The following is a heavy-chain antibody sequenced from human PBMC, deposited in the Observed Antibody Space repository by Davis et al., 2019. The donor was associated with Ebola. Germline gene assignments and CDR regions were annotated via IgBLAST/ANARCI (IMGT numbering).Heavy chain of an antibody. V-gene: IGHV3-66*02. CDR3: ARDLSWAGYFDD. D-gene: IGHD3-16*01. J-gene: IGHJ4*02. CDR2: IQSGGGT. Sequence: GESLKISCAATGFTVRTYFMNWLRQAPGKGLEWVSVIQSGGGTYYADSVKGRFTISRDNSKNTLYLQMNSLRVEDTAVYYCARDLSWAGYFDDWGQGTLVTVSS. CDR1: GFTVRTYF.